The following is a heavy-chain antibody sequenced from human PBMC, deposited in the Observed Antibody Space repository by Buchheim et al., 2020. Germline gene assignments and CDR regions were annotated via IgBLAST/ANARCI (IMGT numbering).Heavy chain of an antibody. CDR1: GGSISSSSYY. CDR3: ARVVPHYDFWSGFDYYYGMDV. CDR2: IYYSGST. D-gene: IGHD3-3*01. J-gene: IGHJ6*02. V-gene: IGHV4-39*07. Sequence: QLQLQESGPGLVKPSETLSLTCTVSGGSISSSSYYWGWIRQPPGKGLEWIGSIYYSGSTYYNPSLKSRVTISVDTSNNQFSLKLSSVTAADTAVYYCARVVPHYDFWSGFDYYYGMDVWGQGTT.